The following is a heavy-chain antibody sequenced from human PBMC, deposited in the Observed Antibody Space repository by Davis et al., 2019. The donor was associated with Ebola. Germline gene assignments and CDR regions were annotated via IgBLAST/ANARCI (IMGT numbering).Heavy chain of an antibody. J-gene: IGHJ4*02. V-gene: IGHV3-23*01. CDR3: AKDHSSGWSLTGDY. Sequence: LSLTCAASGFTFDDYTMHWVRQAPGKGLEWVSAISGSGGSTYYADSVKGRFTISRDNSKNTLYLQMNSLRAEDTAVYYCAKDHSSGWSLTGDYWGQGTLVTVSS. CDR2: ISGSGGST. D-gene: IGHD6-19*01. CDR1: GFTFDDYT.